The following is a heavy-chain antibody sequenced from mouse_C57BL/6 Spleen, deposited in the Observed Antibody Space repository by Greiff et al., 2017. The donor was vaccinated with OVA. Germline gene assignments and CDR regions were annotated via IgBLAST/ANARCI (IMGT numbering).Heavy chain of an antibody. Sequence: EVMLVESGGGLVKPGGSLKLSCAASGFTFSDYGMHWVRQAPEKGLEWVAYISSGSSTIYYADTVKGRFTISRDNAKNTLFLQMTSLRSEDTAMYYCARDEFTTVVDTWFAYWGQGTLVTVSA. CDR1: GFTFSDYG. V-gene: IGHV5-17*01. CDR3: ARDEFTTVVDTWFAY. D-gene: IGHD1-1*01. J-gene: IGHJ3*01. CDR2: ISSGSSTI.